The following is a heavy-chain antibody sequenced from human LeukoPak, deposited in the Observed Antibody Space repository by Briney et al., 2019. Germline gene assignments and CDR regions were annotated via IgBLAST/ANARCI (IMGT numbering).Heavy chain of an antibody. V-gene: IGHV3-74*01. J-gene: IGHJ4*02. CDR2: IYTDGSST. D-gene: IGHD3-9*01. Sequence: VGSLRLSCAHSVFTFSNYWMHWVRQAPGKGRVWVSRIYTDGSSTHYADSVKGRFTISRDNAKNTLYLQMSSLRANGTAVYYCAKGVYYDILTGYYPFDYWGQGTLVTVSS. CDR3: AKGVYYDILTGYYPFDY. CDR1: VFTFSNYW.